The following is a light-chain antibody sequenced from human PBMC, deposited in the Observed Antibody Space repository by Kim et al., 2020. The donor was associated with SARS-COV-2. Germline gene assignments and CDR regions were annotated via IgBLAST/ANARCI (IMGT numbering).Light chain of an antibody. CDR3: CSYAGSYTHV. J-gene: IGLJ1*01. Sequence: GQSVTISCTGTSSDVGGYNYVSWYQQHPGKAPKLMIYDVRKRPSGVPDRFSGSKSGNTASLTICGLQAEDEADYYCCSYAGSYTHVFGTGTKVTVL. V-gene: IGLV2-11*01. CDR1: SSDVGGYNY. CDR2: DVR.